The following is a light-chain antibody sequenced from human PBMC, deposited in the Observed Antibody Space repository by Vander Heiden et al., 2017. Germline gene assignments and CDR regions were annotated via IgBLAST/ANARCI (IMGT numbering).Light chain of an antibody. V-gene: IGKV2-28*01. J-gene: IGKJ5*01. CDR3: MQALQTPIT. CDR2: LGS. CDR1: QTLLHRNGYNF. Sequence: DIVMTQSPLSLPVTPGEAASISCRSSQTLLHRNGYNFLDWYLQKPGQSPQLLIYLGSNRASGVPDRFSGSGSGTDFTLNISRVEAEDVGVYYCMQALQTPITFGQGTRLEIK.